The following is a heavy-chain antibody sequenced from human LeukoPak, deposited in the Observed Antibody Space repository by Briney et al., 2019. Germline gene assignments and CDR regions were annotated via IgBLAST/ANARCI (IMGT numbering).Heavy chain of an antibody. CDR3: AKETSAAFGYYFDY. J-gene: IGHJ4*02. CDR1: GFTFKKYD. D-gene: IGHD3-10*01. V-gene: IGHV3-23*01. CDR2: IRASGGAT. Sequence: GGSLRLSCAASGFTFKKYDVTWVRQAPGKGLEWVSGIRASGGATYYADSVKGRFTISRDNSKNTLYLQMNSLRAEDTAVYYCAKETSAAFGYYFDYWGQGTLVTVSS.